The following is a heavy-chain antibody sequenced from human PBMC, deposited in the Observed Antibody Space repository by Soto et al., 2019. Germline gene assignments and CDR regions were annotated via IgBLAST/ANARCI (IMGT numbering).Heavy chain of an antibody. J-gene: IGHJ4*02. CDR1: GGSLSSNNW. V-gene: IGHV4-4*02. Sequence: QVQLQESGPGLVKPAETLSLTCTVSGGSLSSNNWWSWVRQSPGKGLEWIGEIYHSGNFNCKSSLRSRVTMSVDKSKSQFSLKLSSVTAADTAVYYCARIYCSSAICPLETLRKDYWGQGTLVTVSS. CDR2: IYHSGNF. D-gene: IGHD2-2*01. CDR3: ARIYCSSAICPLETLRKDY.